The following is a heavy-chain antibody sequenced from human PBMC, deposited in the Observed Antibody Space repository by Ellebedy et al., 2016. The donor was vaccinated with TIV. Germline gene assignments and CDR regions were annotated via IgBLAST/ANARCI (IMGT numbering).Heavy chain of an antibody. D-gene: IGHD5-12*01. V-gene: IGHV3-53*01. Sequence: PGGSLRLTCAASGFTVSSNYMRWVPQAPGKGLEWVSFIYSGGSPYYADSVKGRFTISRENSKNTLYLQMNSLGAEDTAVYYCALVTYSGYDWSAFDIWGQGTMVTVSS. J-gene: IGHJ3*02. CDR3: ALVTYSGYDWSAFDI. CDR1: GFTVSSNY. CDR2: IYSGGSP.